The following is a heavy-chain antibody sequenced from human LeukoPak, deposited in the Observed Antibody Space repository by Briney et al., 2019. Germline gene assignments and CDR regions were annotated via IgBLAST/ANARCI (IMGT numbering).Heavy chain of an antibody. Sequence: GGSLRLSCAASGFTFSSYTMNWVRQAPGKGLGWVSYISSSTSTIYYADSVKGRFTISRDNAKNSLYLQMNSLRDEDTAVYYCARDPDNSYYYDSSGYYGFDYWGQGTLVTVYS. D-gene: IGHD3-22*01. CDR3: ARDPDNSYYYDSSGYYGFDY. CDR2: ISSSTSTI. J-gene: IGHJ4*02. V-gene: IGHV3-48*02. CDR1: GFTFSSYT.